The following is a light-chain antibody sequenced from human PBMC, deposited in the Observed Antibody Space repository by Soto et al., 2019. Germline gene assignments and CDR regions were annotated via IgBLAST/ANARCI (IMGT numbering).Light chain of an antibody. CDR3: QQYKSYPFT. V-gene: IGKV1-16*02. CDR1: QDIGNS. Sequence: DIQMTQSPSSLSASVGDRVTITCRASQDIGNSLAWFQQRPGKAPKSLIFRASSLQSGVPSQFSGSRSGTDFTLNISSLQPEDFATYYCQQYKSYPFTFGGGTKVEIK. CDR2: RAS. J-gene: IGKJ4*01.